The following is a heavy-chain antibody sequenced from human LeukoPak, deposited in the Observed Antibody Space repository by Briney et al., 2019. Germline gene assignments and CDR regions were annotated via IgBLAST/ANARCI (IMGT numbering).Heavy chain of an antibody. CDR1: GYTFTGYY. V-gene: IGHV1-2*02. J-gene: IGHJ6*03. Sequence: ASVKVSCKASGYTFTGYYMHWVRQAPGQGLEWMGWINPNSGGTNYAQKFQGRVTMTRDTSISTAYMELSRLRSDDTAVYYCARAHGYYYYYMDVWGKGTTVTVSS. CDR3: ARAHGYYYYYMDV. CDR2: INPNSGGT.